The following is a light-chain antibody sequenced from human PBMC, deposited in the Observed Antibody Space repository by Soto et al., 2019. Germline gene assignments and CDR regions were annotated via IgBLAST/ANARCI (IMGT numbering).Light chain of an antibody. Sequence: EIVLTQSPGTLSLSPGERATLSCRASQSVSSSYLAWYQQKPGQAPRLLIYGASSRATGIPDRFSGSGSGTDFTLTSSRLEPEDFSVYYCQQYSSSPITFGQGTKVEIK. V-gene: IGKV3-20*01. CDR2: GAS. CDR1: QSVSSSY. CDR3: QQYSSSPIT. J-gene: IGKJ1*01.